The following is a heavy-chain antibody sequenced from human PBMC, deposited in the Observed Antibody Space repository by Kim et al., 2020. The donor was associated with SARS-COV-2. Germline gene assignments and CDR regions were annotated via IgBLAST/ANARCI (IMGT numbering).Heavy chain of an antibody. V-gene: IGHV3-7*01. D-gene: IGHD3-10*01. Sequence: YYVDSVKGRFTISRDNAKNSLYLQMNSLRAEDTAVYYCARVGSVTHAFDIWGQGTMVTVSS. CDR3: ARVGSVTHAFDI. J-gene: IGHJ3*02.